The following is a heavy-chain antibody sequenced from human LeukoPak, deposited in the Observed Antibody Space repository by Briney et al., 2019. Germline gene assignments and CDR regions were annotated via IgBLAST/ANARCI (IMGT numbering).Heavy chain of an antibody. CDR1: GYTFTSYY. CDR2: INPSGGST. V-gene: IGHV1-46*01. D-gene: IGHD3-16*02. J-gene: IGHJ4*02. CDR3: ARDEFVEDDYVWGSYRYLFDY. Sequence: ASVKVSCKASGYTFTSYYMHWVRQAPGQGLEWMGIINPSGGSTSYAQKFQGRVTMTRDMSTSTVYMELSSLRSEDTAVYYCARDEFVEDDYVWGSYRYLFDYWGQGTLVTVSS.